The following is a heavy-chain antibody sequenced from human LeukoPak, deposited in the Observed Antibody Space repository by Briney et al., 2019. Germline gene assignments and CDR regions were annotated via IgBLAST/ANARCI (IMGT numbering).Heavy chain of an antibody. Sequence: SGPTLVNPPQPLTLTCTFSGFSVTTGGVGVGWIRQPPGKALEWLALIYWDDDKRYSTSLKTRLTISKDTSKNQVVLTMTNMDPVDTATYYCARILSVGDRGFDAFDIWGPGTMVTVSS. J-gene: IGHJ3*02. CDR1: GFSVTTGGVG. V-gene: IGHV2-5*02. CDR3: ARILSVGDRGFDAFDI. CDR2: IYWDDDK. D-gene: IGHD3-16*01.